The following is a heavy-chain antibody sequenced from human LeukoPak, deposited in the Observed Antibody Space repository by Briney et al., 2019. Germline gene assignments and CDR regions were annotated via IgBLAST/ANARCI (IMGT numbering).Heavy chain of an antibody. V-gene: IGHV4-34*01. CDR1: GGSFSGYY. Sequence: SETLSLTCAVYGGSFSGYYWSWIRQPPGKGLEWIGEINHSGSTNYNPSLKSRVTISVDTSKNQFSLKLSSVTAADTAVYYCARGYYDFWSGYRHAYYFDYWGQGTLVTVSS. CDR2: INHSGST. D-gene: IGHD3-3*01. CDR3: ARGYYDFWSGYRHAYYFDY. J-gene: IGHJ4*02.